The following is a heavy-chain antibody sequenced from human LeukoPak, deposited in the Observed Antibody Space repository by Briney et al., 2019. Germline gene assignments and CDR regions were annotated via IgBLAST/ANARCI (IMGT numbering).Heavy chain of an antibody. V-gene: IGHV3-23*01. D-gene: IGHD2-2*01. CDR2: ISGGSGST. CDR1: GFTFSSHA. Sequence: GGSLRLSCAASGFTFSSHAMSWVRQAPGKGLEWVSTISGGSGSTYYADSVKGRFTISRDNSKNTLYLQMNGLRDEDTAVYYCAKERGSTTHFDYWGQGTLVTVSS. J-gene: IGHJ4*02. CDR3: AKERGSTTHFDY.